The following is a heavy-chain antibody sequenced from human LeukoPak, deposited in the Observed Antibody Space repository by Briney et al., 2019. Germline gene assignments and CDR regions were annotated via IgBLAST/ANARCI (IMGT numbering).Heavy chain of an antibody. CDR2: IKQDGSEK. CDR1: GFTFSSYC. J-gene: IGHJ4*02. Sequence: GGSLRLSCAASGFTFSSYCMSWVRQAPGKGLEWVANIKQDGSEKYYVDSVKGRFTISRDNAKNSLYLQMNSLRAEDTAVYYCASEDIVATRIPFDYWGQGTLVTVSS. CDR3: ASEDIVATRIPFDY. D-gene: IGHD5-12*01. V-gene: IGHV3-7*01.